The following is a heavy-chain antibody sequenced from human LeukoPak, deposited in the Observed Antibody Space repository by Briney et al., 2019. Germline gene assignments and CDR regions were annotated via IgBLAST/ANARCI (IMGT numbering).Heavy chain of an antibody. J-gene: IGHJ4*02. CDR1: GGSISGFY. Sequence: SETLSLTCTVSGGSISGFYWSWIRQSPWKGLDLIGFIHYSGNTDYNPSFKSRVTISPGTPKNQFSLKLTSVTAADTAVYYCARFHCSGTTCQHLDYWGQGTLVTVSS. V-gene: IGHV4-59*01. CDR2: IHYSGNT. D-gene: IGHD2-15*01. CDR3: ARFHCSGTTCQHLDY.